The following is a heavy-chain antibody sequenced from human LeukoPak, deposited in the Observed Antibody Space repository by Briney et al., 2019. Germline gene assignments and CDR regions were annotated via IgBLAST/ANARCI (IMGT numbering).Heavy chain of an antibody. Sequence: PSETLSLTCTVSGGSVSSGSYYWSWIRQPPGKGLEWIGYIYYSGSTNYNPSLKSRVTISVDTSKNQFSLKLSSVTAADTAVYYCAREVSNGWSLRGYYFDYWGQGTLVTVSS. D-gene: IGHD6-19*01. V-gene: IGHV4-61*01. CDR3: AREVSNGWSLRGYYFDY. CDR2: IYYSGST. J-gene: IGHJ4*02. CDR1: GGSVSSGSYY.